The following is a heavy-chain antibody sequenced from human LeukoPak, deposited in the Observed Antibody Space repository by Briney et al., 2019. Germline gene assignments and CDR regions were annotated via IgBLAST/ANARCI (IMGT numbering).Heavy chain of an antibody. J-gene: IGHJ4*02. V-gene: IGHV3-9*01. CDR3: SKEGNSGTYLDY. D-gene: IGHD1-26*01. CDR1: GFTFDDYA. CDR2: INWNGGSI. Sequence: PGRSLRLSCGASGFTFDDYAMHWVRQAPGKGLEWVSGINWNGGSIGYADSVKGRFTISRDNAKNSLYLQMNSLRAEDTAFYYCSKEGNSGTYLDYWGQGTLVTVSS.